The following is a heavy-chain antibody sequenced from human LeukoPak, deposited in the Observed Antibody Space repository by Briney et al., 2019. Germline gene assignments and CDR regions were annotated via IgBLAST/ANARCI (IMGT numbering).Heavy chain of an antibody. CDR2: IFGSGGSP. Sequence: GGSLRLSCEASGFTLGSHAMYWVRQAPGKGLEWVAGIFGSGGSPHYADPVKGRFTISRDNSRNTVYLQLNSLRAEDTAVYYCGKTTVGYSSGQKPAWPVDYWGQGTLVTVSS. CDR1: GFTLGSHA. CDR3: GKTTVGYSSGQKPAWPVDY. J-gene: IGHJ4*02. D-gene: IGHD5-18*01. V-gene: IGHV3-23*01.